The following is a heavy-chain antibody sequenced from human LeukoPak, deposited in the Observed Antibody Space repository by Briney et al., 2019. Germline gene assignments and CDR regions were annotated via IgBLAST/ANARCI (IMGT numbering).Heavy chain of an antibody. J-gene: IGHJ4*02. CDR1: GFTFSDYY. Sequence: GGSLRLSCAASGFTFSDYYMSWIRQAPGKGLDWTSYIRYSGNPVHYADSVKGRFTISRDNAKNSVYVEMDSLRAEDTGVYYCARHRQPSSYEGLNNSGPRTLVTFSS. CDR2: IRYSGNPV. CDR3: ARHRQPSSYEGLNN. D-gene: IGHD2-2*01. V-gene: IGHV3-11*01.